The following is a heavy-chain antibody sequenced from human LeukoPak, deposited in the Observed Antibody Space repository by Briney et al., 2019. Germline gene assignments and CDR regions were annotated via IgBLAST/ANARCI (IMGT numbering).Heavy chain of an antibody. Sequence: GGSLRLSCAASGFTVSSNYMSWVRQAPGKGLEWVSAISDSGGSTYYADSVKGRFTISRDNSKNTLYLQMNNLRAEDTAVYYCAKDTGIYYGWFDPWGQGTLVTVSS. D-gene: IGHD1-26*01. CDR3: AKDTGIYYGWFDP. CDR1: GFTVSSNY. J-gene: IGHJ5*02. CDR2: ISDSGGST. V-gene: IGHV3-23*01.